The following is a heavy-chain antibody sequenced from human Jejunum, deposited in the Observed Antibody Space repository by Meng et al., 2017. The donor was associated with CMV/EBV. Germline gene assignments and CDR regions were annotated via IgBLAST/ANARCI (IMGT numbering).Heavy chain of an antibody. J-gene: IGHJ5*02. Sequence: VSGGSFSSYYYTWIRQPPWKGLEWIGSVSYTGGINYSPSHKSRVTISIDTSQNQFSLKLRSVTAADTAVYYCARGLRGYLLAFDPWGQGSLVTVSS. D-gene: IGHD3-10*01. CDR3: ARGLRGYLLAFDP. CDR2: VSYTGGI. CDR1: GGSFSSYY. V-gene: IGHV4-59*01.